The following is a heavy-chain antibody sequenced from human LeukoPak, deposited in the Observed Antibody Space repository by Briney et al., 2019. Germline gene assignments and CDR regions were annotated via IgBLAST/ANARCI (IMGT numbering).Heavy chain of an antibody. CDR1: GFTFSSYA. J-gene: IGHJ4*02. CDR3: AKDASSRDSSDYYFDY. D-gene: IGHD3-22*01. CDR2: ISGSGGRT. V-gene: IGHV3-23*01. Sequence: PGGSLRLSCAASGFTFSSYAMNWVRQAPGEGLEWVSGISGSGGRTDYADSVKGRFTISRDNSKNTLYLQMKSLRAEDTAVYYCAKDASSRDSSDYYFDYWGQGTLVTVSS.